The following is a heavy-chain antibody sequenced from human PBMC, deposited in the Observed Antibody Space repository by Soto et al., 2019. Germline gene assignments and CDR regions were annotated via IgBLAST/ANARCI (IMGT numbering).Heavy chain of an antibody. J-gene: IGHJ3*02. D-gene: IGHD3-16*01. CDR2: NNSDGSST. Sequence: EVQLVESGGGLVQPGGSLRLSCAASGFPFSRYWMHWVRQAPGQGLVWFSRNNSDGSSTSYEHSVKGRFTISRDKAKNTLYLQMNSLSAEDTAVYYCAREGWVGDAFDIWGQGTMVTVSS. CDR1: GFPFSRYW. V-gene: IGHV3-74*01. CDR3: AREGWVGDAFDI.